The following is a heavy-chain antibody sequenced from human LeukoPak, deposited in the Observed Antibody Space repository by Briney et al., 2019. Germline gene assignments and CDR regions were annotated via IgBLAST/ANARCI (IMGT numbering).Heavy chain of an antibody. CDR1: GFTFSSHS. CDR3: ARGAYYYED. J-gene: IGHJ4*02. V-gene: IGHV3-48*01. D-gene: IGHD3-22*01. CDR2: ISSSSSTI. Sequence: GGSLRLSCAASGFTFSSHSMNWVRQAPGKGLEWVSYISSSSSTIYYADSVKGRFTISRDNAKNSLYLQMNSLRAEDTSVYYCARGAYYYEDWGQGTLVTVSS.